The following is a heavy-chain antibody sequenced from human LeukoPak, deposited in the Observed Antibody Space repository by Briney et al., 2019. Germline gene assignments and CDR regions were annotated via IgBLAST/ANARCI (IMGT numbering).Heavy chain of an antibody. D-gene: IGHD5-18*01. CDR3: ARGYSYAKPFDY. V-gene: IGHV1-69*04. J-gene: IGHJ4*02. CDR2: IIPILGIA. CDR1: GGTFSSYA. Sequence: SVKVSCKASGGTFSSYAISWVRQAPGQGLEWMGRIIPILGIANYAQKFRGRVTITGDKSTSTAYMELSSLRSEDTAVYYCARGYSYAKPFDYWGQGTLVTVSS.